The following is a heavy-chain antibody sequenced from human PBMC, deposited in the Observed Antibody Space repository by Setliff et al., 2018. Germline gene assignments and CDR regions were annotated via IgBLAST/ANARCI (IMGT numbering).Heavy chain of an antibody. Sequence: WASVKVSCKASGYIFTKYGINWVRQAPGQGLEWMGWIGDYNGNTLHAQNFQGRLTVTTDTSTNTAYMELRSLTSDDTAVYYCTRSRAPSVVLAADFDFWGQGTPVTVSS. V-gene: IGHV1-18*01. D-gene: IGHD2-21*01. CDR3: TRSRAPSVVLAADFDF. J-gene: IGHJ4*02. CDR2: IGDYNGNT. CDR1: GYIFTKYG.